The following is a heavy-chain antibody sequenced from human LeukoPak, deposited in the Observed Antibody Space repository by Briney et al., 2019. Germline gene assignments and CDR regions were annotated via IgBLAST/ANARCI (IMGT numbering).Heavy chain of an antibody. V-gene: IGHV4-34*01. CDR3: ARAYGSGSYRWFDP. D-gene: IGHD3-10*01. CDR1: GGSFRGYY. Sequence: SETLSLTCAVYGGSFRGYYWSWIRQPPGKGREWIGEINQSGSTNYNPSLKRRVTISVDTSTNQFSLKLSSVTAADTAVYYCARAYGSGSYRWFDPWGQGSLVTVSS. J-gene: IGHJ5*02. CDR2: INQSGST.